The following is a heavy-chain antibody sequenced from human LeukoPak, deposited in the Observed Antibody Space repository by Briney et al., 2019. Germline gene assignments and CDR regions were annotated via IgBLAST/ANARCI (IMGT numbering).Heavy chain of an antibody. D-gene: IGHD5-18*01. J-gene: IGHJ4*02. CDR3: ARLLEGYIYGFDY. CDR1: GYTFTNYW. CDR2: IYPGDSDA. Sequence: GESLKISCKGSGYTFTNYWIAWVRQMPGKGLEWMGIIYPGDSDARYSPSFQGQVTISADKSISTAYLQWSSLKASDTAMYYCARLLEGYIYGFDYWGQGTLVTVSS. V-gene: IGHV5-51*01.